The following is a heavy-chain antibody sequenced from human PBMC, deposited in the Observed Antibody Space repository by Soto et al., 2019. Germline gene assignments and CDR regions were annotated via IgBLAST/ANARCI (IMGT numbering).Heavy chain of an antibody. CDR2: IYHSGST. D-gene: IGHD6-6*01. Sequence: QVQLQESGPGLVKPSGTLSLTCAVSGGPISSSNWWSWVRQPPGKGLEWIGEIYHSGSTNYNPSLKSRVTISVDKSKNQFSLKLSSVTAADTAVYYCARARRGSYIAARSYYYYGMDVWGQGTTVTVSS. J-gene: IGHJ6*02. CDR3: ARARRGSYIAARSYYYYGMDV. V-gene: IGHV4-4*02. CDR1: GGPISSSNW.